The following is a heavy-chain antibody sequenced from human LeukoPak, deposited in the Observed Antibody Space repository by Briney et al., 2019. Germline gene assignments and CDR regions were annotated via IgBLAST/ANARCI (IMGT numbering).Heavy chain of an antibody. CDR3: AREHCSSTSCPSFDY. V-gene: IGHV1-69*13. D-gene: IGHD2-2*01. Sequence: SVKVSCKASGYTFTSYDINWVRQATGQGLEWMGGIIPIFGTANYAQKFQGRVTITADESTSTAYMELSSLRSEDTAVYYCAREHCSSTSCPSFDYWGQGTLVTVSS. CDR1: GYTFTSYD. J-gene: IGHJ4*02. CDR2: IIPIFGTA.